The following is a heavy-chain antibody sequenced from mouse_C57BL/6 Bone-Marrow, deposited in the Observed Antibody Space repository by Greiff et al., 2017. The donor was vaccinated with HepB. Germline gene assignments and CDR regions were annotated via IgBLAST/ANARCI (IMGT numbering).Heavy chain of an antibody. D-gene: IGHD2-4*01. CDR3: APYDYDVGFAY. J-gene: IGHJ3*01. Sequence: QVQLQQSGAELVRPGSSVKLSCKASGYTFTSYWMHWVKQRPIQGLEWIGNIDPSDSETHYNQKFKDKATLTVDKSSSTAYMQLSSLPSEDSAVYYCAPYDYDVGFAYWGQGTLVTVSA. V-gene: IGHV1-52*01. CDR2: IDPSDSET. CDR1: GYTFTSYW.